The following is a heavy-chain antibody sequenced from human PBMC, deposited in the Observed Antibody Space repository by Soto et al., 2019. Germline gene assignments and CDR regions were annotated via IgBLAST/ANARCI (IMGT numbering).Heavy chain of an antibody. Sequence: KSSETLSLTCTVSGGSISSSSYYWGWIRQPPGKGLEWIGSIYYSGSTYYNPSLKSRVTISVDTSKNQFSLKLSSVTAADTAVYYCARRVVAATGAYYFDYWGQGTLVTVSS. J-gene: IGHJ4*02. D-gene: IGHD2-15*01. V-gene: IGHV4-39*01. CDR2: IYYSGST. CDR1: GGSISSSSYY. CDR3: ARRVVAATGAYYFDY.